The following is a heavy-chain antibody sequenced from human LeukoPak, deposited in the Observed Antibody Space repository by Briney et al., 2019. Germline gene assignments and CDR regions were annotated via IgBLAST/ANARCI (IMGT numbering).Heavy chain of an antibody. CDR2: IKSKTDGGAT. V-gene: IGHV3-15*01. CDR1: GFTFSSYW. CDR3: TTDEVSSFDP. Sequence: GGSLRLSCAASGFTFSSYWMSWVRQAPGKGLEWVGRIKSKTDGGATDYAAPVKGRFTISRDDSKNTLYLQMNSLKTEDTAVYYCTTDEVSSFDPWGQGTLVTVSS. D-gene: IGHD3-10*01. J-gene: IGHJ5*02.